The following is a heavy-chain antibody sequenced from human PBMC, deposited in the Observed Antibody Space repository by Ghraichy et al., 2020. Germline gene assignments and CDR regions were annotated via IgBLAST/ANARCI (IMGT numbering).Heavy chain of an antibody. CDR2: IYYSGST. V-gene: IGHV4-39*01. CDR3: ARRGNSGYGSFDY. Sequence: SETLSLTCTVSGGSISSSSYYWGWIRQPPGKGLEWIGSIYYSGSTYYNPSLKSRVTISVDTSKNQFSLKLSSVTAADTAVYYCARRGNSGYGSFDYWGQGTLVTVSS. CDR1: GGSISSSSYY. J-gene: IGHJ4*02. D-gene: IGHD5-12*01.